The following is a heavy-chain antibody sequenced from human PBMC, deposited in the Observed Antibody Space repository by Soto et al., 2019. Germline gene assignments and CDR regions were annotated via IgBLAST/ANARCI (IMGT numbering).Heavy chain of an antibody. Sequence: WASVKVSCKASGYTFTSYGISWVRQAPGLGLEWMGWISAYNGNTNYAQKLQGRVTMTTDTSTSTAYMELRSLRSDDTAVYYCARTPPYSSSWYGVNWFGPWGQGTLVTVSS. CDR1: GYTFTSYG. V-gene: IGHV1-18*01. CDR2: ISAYNGNT. D-gene: IGHD6-13*01. CDR3: ARTPPYSSSWYGVNWFGP. J-gene: IGHJ5*02.